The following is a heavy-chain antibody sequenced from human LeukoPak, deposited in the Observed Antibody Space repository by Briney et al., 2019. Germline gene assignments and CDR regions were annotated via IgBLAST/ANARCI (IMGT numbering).Heavy chain of an antibody. V-gene: IGHV3-30*18. Sequence: GRSLRLSCAASGFTFSSYGMHWVRQAPGKGLEWVAVISYDGSNKYYADSVKGRFTISRDNSKNTLYLQMNSLRAEDTALYYCAKDIDQEYAGDAFDIWGQGTMVTVSS. CDR2: ISYDGSNK. J-gene: IGHJ3*02. CDR3: AKDIDQEYAGDAFDI. D-gene: IGHD2-2*01. CDR1: GFTFSSYG.